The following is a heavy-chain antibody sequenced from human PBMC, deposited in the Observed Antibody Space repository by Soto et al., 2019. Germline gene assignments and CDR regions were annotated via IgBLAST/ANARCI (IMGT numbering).Heavy chain of an antibody. J-gene: IGHJ6*02. CDR2: IYYSGST. CDR3: ARGEGNTYYDFWSGYYSRAAYYYYGMDV. CDR1: GGSISSYY. V-gene: IGHV4-59*01. Sequence: SETLSLTCTVSGGSISSYYWGWIRQPPGKGLEWIGDIYYSGSTNYNPSLKSRVTISVDTSKNQFSLKLSSVTAADTAVYYCARGEGNTYYDFWSGYYSRAAYYYYGMDVWGQGTTVTVSS. D-gene: IGHD3-3*01.